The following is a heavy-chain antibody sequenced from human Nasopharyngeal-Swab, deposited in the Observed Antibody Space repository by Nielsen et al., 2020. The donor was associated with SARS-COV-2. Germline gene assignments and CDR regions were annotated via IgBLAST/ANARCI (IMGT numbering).Heavy chain of an antibody. V-gene: IGHV3-21*06. J-gene: IGHJ4*02. Sequence: GESLKISCLASGFTFSSYSMNWVRQAPGKGLEWVSSVSSTSTYIYYADSVKGRFTISRDNAKNTVYLQMNSLRAEDTAVYYCARVHLVIVPATFDYWGQGTLVTVSS. CDR3: ARVHLVIVPATFDY. CDR2: VSSTSTYI. CDR1: GFTFSSYS. D-gene: IGHD2-2*01.